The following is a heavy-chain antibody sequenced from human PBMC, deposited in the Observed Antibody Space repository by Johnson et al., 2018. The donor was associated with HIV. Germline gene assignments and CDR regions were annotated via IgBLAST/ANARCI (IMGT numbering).Heavy chain of an antibody. CDR1: GFTFSSYA. CDR3: AREVDGFDI. J-gene: IGHJ3*02. Sequence: VQLVESGGGVVQPGRSLRLSCAASGFTFSSYAMHWVRQAPGKGLEWVSVIYSGGSTYYADSVKGRFTISRDNAKNTLYLHMNSLRAEDTAVYYCAREVDGFDIWGQGTMVTVSS. CDR2: IYSGGST. V-gene: IGHV3-NL1*01.